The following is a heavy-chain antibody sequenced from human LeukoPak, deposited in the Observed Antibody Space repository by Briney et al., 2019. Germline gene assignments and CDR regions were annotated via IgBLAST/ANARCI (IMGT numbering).Heavy chain of an antibody. CDR2: IDVSGST. V-gene: IGHV4-34*01. CDR1: GESFSGHH. J-gene: IGHJ4*02. Sequence: PSETLSLTCGVYGESFSGHHWSWIRQSPGKGLEWIGEIDVSGSTNYRPSLKSRVTILADTSKNQFSLRLNAVTAADTAVYCCARETAELGGSFDYWGQGAQVTVSS. CDR3: ARETAELGGSFDY. D-gene: IGHD3-10*01.